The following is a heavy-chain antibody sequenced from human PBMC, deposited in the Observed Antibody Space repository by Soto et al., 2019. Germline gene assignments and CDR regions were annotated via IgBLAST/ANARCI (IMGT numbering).Heavy chain of an antibody. V-gene: IGHV1-18*01. J-gene: IGHJ6*03. CDR2: ISAYNGNT. Sequence: ASVKVSCKASGYTFTSYAMHWVRQAPGQRLEWMGWISAYNGNTNYAQKLQGRVTMTTDTSTSTAYMELRSLRSDDTAVYYCARVGLTTRRYYYYYMDVWGKGTTVTVSS. CDR1: GYTFTSYA. CDR3: ARVGLTTRRYYYYYMDV. D-gene: IGHD4-17*01.